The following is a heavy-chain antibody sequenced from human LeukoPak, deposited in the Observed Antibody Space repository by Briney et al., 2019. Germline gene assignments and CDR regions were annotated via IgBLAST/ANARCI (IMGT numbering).Heavy chain of an antibody. CDR1: GFTFSRYS. Sequence: GGSLRLSCAASGFTFSRYSMNWVRQAPGKGLEWVANIKQDGSEKYYVDSVKGRFTISRDNARNSLYLQMNSLRAEDTAVYYCARGRGYSYGPNWFDPWGPGTLVTVSS. J-gene: IGHJ5*02. D-gene: IGHD5-18*01. V-gene: IGHV3-7*04. CDR3: ARGRGYSYGPNWFDP. CDR2: IKQDGSEK.